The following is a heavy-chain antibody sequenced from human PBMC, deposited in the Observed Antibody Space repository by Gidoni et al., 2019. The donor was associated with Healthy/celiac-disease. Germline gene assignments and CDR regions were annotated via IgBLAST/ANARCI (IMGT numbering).Heavy chain of an antibody. CDR2: IYPGDSDT. D-gene: IGHD3-10*01. V-gene: IGHV5-51*01. J-gene: IGHJ6*02. CDR3: ARPMVRGALYHMDV. Sequence: MPGKGLEWMGIIYPGDSDTRYSPSFQGQVTISADKSISTAYLQWSSLKASDTAMYYCARPMVRGALYHMDVWGQGTTVTVSS.